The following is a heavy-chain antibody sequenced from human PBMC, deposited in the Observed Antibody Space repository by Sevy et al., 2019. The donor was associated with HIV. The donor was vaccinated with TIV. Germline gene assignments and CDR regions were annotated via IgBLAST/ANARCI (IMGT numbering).Heavy chain of an antibody. D-gene: IGHD6-13*01. CDR2: ISSSSSYT. V-gene: IGHV3-11*06. J-gene: IGHJ5*02. CDR1: GFTFSDYY. Sequence: GGSLRLSCAASGFTFSDYYMSWIRQAPGKGLEWVSYISSSSSYTNYADSVKGRFTISRDNAKNSLYLQMNSLRAEDTAGYYFARLEQQLRGVDPWGQGTLVTVSS. CDR3: ARLEQQLRGVDP.